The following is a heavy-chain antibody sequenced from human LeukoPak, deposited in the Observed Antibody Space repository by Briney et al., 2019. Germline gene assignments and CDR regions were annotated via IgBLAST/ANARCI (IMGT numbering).Heavy chain of an antibody. J-gene: IGHJ6*03. D-gene: IGHD6-19*01. CDR2: IIPIFGTA. CDR1: GGTFSSYA. V-gene: IGHV1-69*05. CDR3: ARGDRVGGWTNYYYMDV. Sequence: SVKVSCKASGGTFSSYAISWVRQAPGQGLEWMGGIIPIFGTANYAQKFQGRVTITTDESTSTAYMELSSLRSEDTAVYYCARGDRVGGWTNYYYMDVWGKGTTATVSS.